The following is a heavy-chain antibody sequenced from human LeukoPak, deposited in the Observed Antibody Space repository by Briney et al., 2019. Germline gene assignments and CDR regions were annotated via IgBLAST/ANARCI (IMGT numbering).Heavy chain of an antibody. D-gene: IGHD1-7*01. CDR3: ARLPNLELAWFDP. Sequence: GESLKIYCKGSGYSFTSYWIGWVRQMPGKGLEWMGIIFPGDSDTRYSPSFQGQVTISADKSISTACLQWSSLKASDTAMYYCARLPNLELAWFDPWGQGTLVTVSS. V-gene: IGHV5-51*01. J-gene: IGHJ5*02. CDR2: IFPGDSDT. CDR1: GYSFTSYW.